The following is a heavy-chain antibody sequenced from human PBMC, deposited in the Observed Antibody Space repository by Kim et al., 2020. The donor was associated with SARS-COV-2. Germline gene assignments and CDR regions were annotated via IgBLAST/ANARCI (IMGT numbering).Heavy chain of an antibody. Sequence: SETLSLTCTVSGDSVSSTEIHWGWLGQPPGMGREWIGSIYYTGSTNYNPSLQRRSTITVDTARNQFSLRLTSVTAADTAEDYCAKRKYQLANFYHYRGLVVWGQGTTVNVSS. J-gene: IGHJ6*02. CDR1: GDSVSSTEIH. CDR3: AKRKYQLANFYHYRGLVV. V-gene: IGHV4-39*01. CDR2: IYYTGST. D-gene: IGHD2-2*01.